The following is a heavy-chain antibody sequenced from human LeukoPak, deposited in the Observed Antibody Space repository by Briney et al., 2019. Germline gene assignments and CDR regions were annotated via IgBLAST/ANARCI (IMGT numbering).Heavy chain of an antibody. V-gene: IGHV1-69*04. CDR1: GGTFSSYA. CDR2: IIPILGIA. D-gene: IGHD3-10*01. CDR3: ARPSSGSYSRDGFDY. J-gene: IGHJ4*02. Sequence: ASVKVSCKASGGTFSSYAISWVRQAPGQGLEWMGRIIPILGIANYAQKFQGRVTITADKSTSTAYMELSSLRSDDTAVYYCARPSSGSYSRDGFDYWGQGTLVTVSS.